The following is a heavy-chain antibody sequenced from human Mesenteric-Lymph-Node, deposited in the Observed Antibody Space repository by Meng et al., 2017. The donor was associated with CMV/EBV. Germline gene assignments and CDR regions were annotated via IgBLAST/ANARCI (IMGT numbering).Heavy chain of an antibody. V-gene: IGHV3-30-3*01. Sequence: LSLTCAASGFTFSSYAMHWVRQAPGKGLEWVAVISYDGSNKYYADSVKGRFTISRDNSKNTLYLQMNSLRAEDTAVYYCARDLGVVVVVAADYWGQGTLVTVSS. CDR3: ARDLGVVVVVAADY. CDR2: ISYDGSNK. D-gene: IGHD2-15*01. CDR1: GFTFSSYA. J-gene: IGHJ4*02.